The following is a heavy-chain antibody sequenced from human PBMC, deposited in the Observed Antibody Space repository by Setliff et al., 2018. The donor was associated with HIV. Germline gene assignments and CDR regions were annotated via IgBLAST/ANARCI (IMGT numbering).Heavy chain of an antibody. CDR2: IYSSGST. J-gene: IGHJ1*01. V-gene: IGHV4-39*07. CDR3: ARDGRHDRNRWYVTHQYFKY. D-gene: IGHD2-15*01. Sequence: SETLSLTCTVSGGSSSSRSYYWGWIRQPPGKGLEWIGSIYSSGSTYYNPSLKSRVIISVDTSKKQFSLRLSSVTAADTAVYYCARDGRHDRNRWYVTHQYFKYWGQGTPVTVSS. CDR1: GGSSSSRSYY.